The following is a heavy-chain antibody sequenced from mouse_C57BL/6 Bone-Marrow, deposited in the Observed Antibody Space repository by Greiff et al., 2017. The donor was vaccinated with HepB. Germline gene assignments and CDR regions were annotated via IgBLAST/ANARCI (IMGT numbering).Heavy chain of an antibody. CDR3: AMPGPYYFDY. CDR1: GYTFTSYW. CDR2: IHPSDSDT. J-gene: IGHJ2*01. V-gene: IGHV1-74*01. D-gene: IGHD4-1*01. Sequence: VQLQQPGAELVKPGASVKVSCKASGYTFTSYWMHWVKPRPGQGLEWIGRIHPSDSDTNYNQKFKSKATLTVDKSSSTAYMQLSSLTAEDSAVYDWAMPGPYYFDYWGQGTTLTVST.